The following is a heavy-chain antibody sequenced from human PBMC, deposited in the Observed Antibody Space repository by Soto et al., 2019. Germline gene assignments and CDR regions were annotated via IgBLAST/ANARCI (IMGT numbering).Heavy chain of an antibody. CDR3: AREQGQQLAYNWFDP. D-gene: IGHD6-13*01. Sequence: TSETLSLTCAVYGGSFSGYYWSWIRQPPGKGLEWIGEINHSRSTNYNPSLKSRVTISVDTSKNQFSLKLSSVTAADTAVYYCAREQGQQLAYNWFDPWGQGTLVTVSS. CDR2: INHSRST. CDR1: GGSFSGYY. V-gene: IGHV4-34*01. J-gene: IGHJ5*02.